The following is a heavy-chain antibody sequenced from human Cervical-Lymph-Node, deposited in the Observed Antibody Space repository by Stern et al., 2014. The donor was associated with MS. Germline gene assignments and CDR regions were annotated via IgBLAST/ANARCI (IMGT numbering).Heavy chain of an antibody. J-gene: IGHJ4*02. CDR2: IYPGDSDT. Sequence: EVQLVQSGAEVKKPGESLKISCSVSGYLFTHSWLGWVRQKPGECLAWMAIIYPGDSDTRYSSPSLQGQVTISADRSINTAYLQWSSLKASDTAIYYCARLNLRAVEGYTEGYYFDYWGQGTLVTVSS. CDR1: GYLFTHSW. D-gene: IGHD3-16*02. V-gene: IGHV5-51*03. CDR3: ARLNLRAVEGYTEGYYFDY.